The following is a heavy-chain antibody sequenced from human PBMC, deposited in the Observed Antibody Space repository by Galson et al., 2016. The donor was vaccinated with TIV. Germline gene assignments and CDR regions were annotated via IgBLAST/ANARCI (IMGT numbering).Heavy chain of an antibody. CDR2: IIDSGTAA. D-gene: IGHD5-12*01. Sequence: SLRLSCAVSGFTFSRYAMSWVRQAPGKGLEWVSTIIDSGTAAYYADPVKGRFIISRDNSKNTLSLQMNSLTADDTAVYYCAKATWAYDFDYWGQGTLVTVSS. CDR3: AKATWAYDFDY. V-gene: IGHV3-23*01. CDR1: GFTFSRYA. J-gene: IGHJ4*02.